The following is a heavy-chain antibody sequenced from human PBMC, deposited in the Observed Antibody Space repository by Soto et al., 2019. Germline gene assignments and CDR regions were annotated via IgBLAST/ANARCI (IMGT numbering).Heavy chain of an antibody. V-gene: IGHV3-33*01. CDR2: IWYDGSNK. Sequence: GGSLRLSCAASGFTFSSYGMHWVRQAPGKGLEWVAVIWYDGSNKYYADSVKGRFTISRDNSKNTLYLQMNSLRAEDTAVYYCAREETEVVISNWFDPWGQGTLVTVSS. CDR3: AREETEVVISNWFDP. J-gene: IGHJ5*02. D-gene: IGHD3-22*01. CDR1: GFTFSSYG.